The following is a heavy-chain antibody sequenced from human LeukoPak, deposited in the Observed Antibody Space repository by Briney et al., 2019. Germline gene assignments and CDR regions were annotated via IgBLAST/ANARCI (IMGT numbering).Heavy chain of an antibody. J-gene: IGHJ5*02. CDR1: GYTFTIYA. CDR3: ARDARHKYCSRASRYRGWFDH. D-gene: IGHD2-2*01. CDR2: INTNTGNP. V-gene: IGHV7-4-1*02. Sequence: ASVRVSSKASGYTFTIYAMNCVRQAPGQGLEWMGWINTNTGNPTYAQGFTGRFVFSLDTSVSTAYLQIRSLKAEDTAVYYCARDARHKYCSRASRYRGWFDHWGQGTLVTVSS.